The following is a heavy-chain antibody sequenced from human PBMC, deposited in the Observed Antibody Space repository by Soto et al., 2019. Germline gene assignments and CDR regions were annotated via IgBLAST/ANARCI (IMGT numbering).Heavy chain of an antibody. CDR2: ISYDGSNK. J-gene: IGHJ6*02. CDR3: AKDLARGYSYGYFYYYYGMDV. CDR1: GFTFSSYG. V-gene: IGHV3-30*18. D-gene: IGHD5-18*01. Sequence: QVQLVESGGGVVQPGRSLRLSCAASGFTFSSYGMHWVRQAPGKGLEWAAVISYDGSNKYYADSVKGRFTISRDNSKNTLYLQMNSLRAEDTAVYYCAKDLARGYSYGYFYYYYGMDVWGQGTTVTVSS.